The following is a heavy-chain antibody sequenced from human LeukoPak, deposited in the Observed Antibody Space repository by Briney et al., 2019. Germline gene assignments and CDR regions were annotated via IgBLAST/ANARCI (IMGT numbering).Heavy chain of an antibody. CDR1: GGSFSGYY. V-gene: IGHV4-34*01. D-gene: IGHD4-17*01. CDR3: ARVEVDYGDYGPLRP. J-gene: IGHJ5*02. Sequence: SETLSLTCAVYGGSFSGYYWSWIRQPPGKGLEWIGEINHSGSTNYNPSLKSRVTISVDTSKNQFSLKLSSVTAADTAVYYCARVEVDYGDYGPLRPWGQGTLVTVPS. CDR2: INHSGST.